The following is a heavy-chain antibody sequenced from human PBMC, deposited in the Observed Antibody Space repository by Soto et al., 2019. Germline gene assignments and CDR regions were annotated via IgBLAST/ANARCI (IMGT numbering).Heavy chain of an antibody. Sequence: QLQLQESGPGLVKPSETLSLTCTVSGGSISSSSYYWGWIRQPPGKGLEWIGSIYYSGSTYYNPSLKSRVTISVDTSKNQFSLKLSSVTAADTAVYYCAARAAAFRLDPWGQGTLVTVSS. CDR3: AARAAAFRLDP. D-gene: IGHD6-13*01. J-gene: IGHJ5*02. V-gene: IGHV4-39*01. CDR2: IYYSGST. CDR1: GGSISSSSYY.